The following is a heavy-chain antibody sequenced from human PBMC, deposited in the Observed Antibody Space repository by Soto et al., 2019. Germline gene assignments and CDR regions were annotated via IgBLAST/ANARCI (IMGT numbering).Heavy chain of an antibody. J-gene: IGHJ6*02. CDR1: GGTFTSFA. CDR2: IIPIFGTV. CDR3: ARGRGRLQLWQGYYYAMDV. D-gene: IGHD3-3*01. Sequence: GASVKVSCKVSGGTFTSFAVTWVRQAPGQGLEWLGGIIPIFGTVNYAQKFRGRVTITADEFMSTVYMNLSSLRSEDTAVYFCARGRGRLQLWQGYYYAMDVWGQGTTVTVSS. V-gene: IGHV1-69*13.